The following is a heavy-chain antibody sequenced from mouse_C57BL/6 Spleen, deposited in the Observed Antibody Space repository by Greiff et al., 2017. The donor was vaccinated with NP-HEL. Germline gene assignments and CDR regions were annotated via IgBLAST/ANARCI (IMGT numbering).Heavy chain of an antibody. Sequence: QVQLQQSGAELVRPGTSVKVSCKASGYAFTNYLIEWVKQRPGQGLEWIGVINPGSGGTNYNEKFKGKATLTADKSSSTAYMQLSSLTSEDSAVYFCAREDDGYDGPFAYWGQGTLVTVSA. D-gene: IGHD2-2*01. V-gene: IGHV1-54*01. J-gene: IGHJ3*01. CDR1: GYAFTNYL. CDR2: INPGSGGT. CDR3: AREDDGYDGPFAY.